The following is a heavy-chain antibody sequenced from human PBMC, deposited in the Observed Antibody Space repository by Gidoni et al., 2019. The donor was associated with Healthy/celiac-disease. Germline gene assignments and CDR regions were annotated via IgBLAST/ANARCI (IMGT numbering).Heavy chain of an antibody. Sequence: VQLVESGGGLVQPGGSLRLSCAASGFPVSSYAMSWVRQAPGKGLEWVSAISGSGGSTYYEDSVKGRFTISRENSKNTLYLQMNSLRAEDTAVYYCAKGPVEMATHYWGQGTLVTVSS. CDR3: AKGPVEMATHY. CDR1: GFPVSSYA. CDR2: ISGSGGST. V-gene: IGHV3-23*04. J-gene: IGHJ4*02.